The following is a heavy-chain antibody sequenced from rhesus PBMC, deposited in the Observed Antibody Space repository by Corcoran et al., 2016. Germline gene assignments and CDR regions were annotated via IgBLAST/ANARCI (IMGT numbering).Heavy chain of an antibody. CDR3: ERDRDSNYFDY. CDR1: AYSISSGSG. V-gene: IGHV4-122*02. J-gene: IGHJ4*01. D-gene: IGHD4-23*01. CDR2: ISYSGNT. Sequence: QLHLQDSGPGLVKPSETLSLTCAASAYSISSGSGWCWIRQPPGKGLEWIGYISYSGNTSYNPTHKRRITISKDTSKNQFSLKLSSVTAADTAVYYCERDRDSNYFDYWGQGVLVTVSS.